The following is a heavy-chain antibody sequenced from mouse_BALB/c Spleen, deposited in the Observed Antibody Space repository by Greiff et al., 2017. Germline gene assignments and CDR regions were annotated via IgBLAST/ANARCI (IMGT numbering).Heavy chain of an antibody. D-gene: IGHD1-1*01. CDR3: ARYYYGSSNWYFDV. Sequence: QVQLQQSAAELARPGASVKMSCKASGYTFTSYTMHWVKQRPGQGLEWIGYINPSSGYTEYNQKFKDKTTLTADKSSSTAYMQLSSLTSEDSAVYYCARYYYGSSNWYFDVWGAGTTVTVSS. J-gene: IGHJ1*01. V-gene: IGHV1-4*02. CDR2: INPSSGYT. CDR1: GYTFTSYT.